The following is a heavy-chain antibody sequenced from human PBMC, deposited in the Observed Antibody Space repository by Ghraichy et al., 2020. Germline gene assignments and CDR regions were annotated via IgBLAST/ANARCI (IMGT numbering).Heavy chain of an antibody. CDR2: ISGSGGST. V-gene: IGHV3-23*01. CDR1: GFTFSSYA. J-gene: IGHJ6*02. D-gene: IGHD3-3*01. Sequence: GGSLRLSCAASGFTFSSYAMSWVRHAPGKGLEWVSAISGSGGSTYYADSVKGRFTISRDNSKNTLYLQMNSLRAEDTAVYYCAKGEAASIFWSGYSHYYYYGMDVWGQGTTVTVSS. CDR3: AKGEAASIFWSGYSHYYYYGMDV.